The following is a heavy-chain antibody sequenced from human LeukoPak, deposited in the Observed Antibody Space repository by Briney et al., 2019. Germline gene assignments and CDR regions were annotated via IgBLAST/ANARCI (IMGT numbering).Heavy chain of an antibody. D-gene: IGHD3-3*01. CDR3: ARAFWSGYYSGDWFDP. Sequence: GASVKVSCKASGGTFSSYAISWVRQAPGQGLEWMGGIIPIFGTANYAQKFQGRVTITADESTSTAYMELSSLRSEDTAVYYCARAFWSGYYSGDWFDPWGQGTLVTVSS. CDR2: IIPIFGTA. J-gene: IGHJ5*02. V-gene: IGHV1-69*13. CDR1: GGTFSSYA.